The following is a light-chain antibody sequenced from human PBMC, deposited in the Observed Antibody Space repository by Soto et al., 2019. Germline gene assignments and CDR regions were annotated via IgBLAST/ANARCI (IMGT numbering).Light chain of an antibody. Sequence: QPASVSGSPGQSISISCTGTSSDVGGYNYVSWYQQHPGKAPKLMIYDVSSRPSGVSNRFSGSKSGHTASLTISGLQTEDEADYYCSSYTSSSTRVFGGGTKLTVL. V-gene: IGLV2-14*01. CDR1: SSDVGGYNY. CDR2: DVS. CDR3: SSYTSSSTRV. J-gene: IGLJ2*01.